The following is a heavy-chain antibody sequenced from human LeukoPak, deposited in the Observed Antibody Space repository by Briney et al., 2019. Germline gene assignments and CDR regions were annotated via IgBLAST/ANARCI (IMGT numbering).Heavy chain of an antibody. Sequence: GGSLRLSCAASGFTFDDYAMHWVRQAPGKGLEWVSLISWDGGSTYYADSVKGRFTISRDSSKNSLYLQMNSLRAEDTALYYCAKEMGQYSSGWDSAPAFDYWGQGTLVTVSS. CDR3: AKEMGQYSSGWDSAPAFDY. CDR2: ISWDGGST. CDR1: GFTFDDYA. V-gene: IGHV3-43D*03. J-gene: IGHJ4*02. D-gene: IGHD6-19*01.